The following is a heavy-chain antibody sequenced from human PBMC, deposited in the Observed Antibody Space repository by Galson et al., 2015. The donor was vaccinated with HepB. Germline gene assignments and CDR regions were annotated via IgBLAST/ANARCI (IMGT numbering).Heavy chain of an antibody. CDR1: GYTFTSYD. CDR2: MNPNSGNT. J-gene: IGHJ6*03. CDR3: VGWRTGTTRMDV. V-gene: IGHV1-8*01. Sequence: SVKVSCKASGYTFTSYDINWVRQATGQGLEWMGWMNPNSGNTGYAQKFQGRVTMTRNTSISTAYMELSSLRSEDTAVYYCVGWRTGTTRMDVWGKGTTVTVS. D-gene: IGHD1-1*01.